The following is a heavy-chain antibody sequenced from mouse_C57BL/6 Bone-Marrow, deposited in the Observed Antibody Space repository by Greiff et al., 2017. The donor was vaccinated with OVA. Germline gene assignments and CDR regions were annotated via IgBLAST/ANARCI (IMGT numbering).Heavy chain of an antibody. J-gene: IGHJ4*01. CDR1: GYTFTSYG. CDR2: IHPRSGNT. Sequence: VQLQQSGAELARPGASVKLSCKASGYTFTSYGISWVKQRTGQGLEWIGEIHPRSGNTYYNEKFKGKATLTADKSSSTAYMELRSLTSEDSAVYFCASEPLIYYYGSSYAMDYWGQGTSVTVSS. V-gene: IGHV1-81*01. D-gene: IGHD1-1*01. CDR3: ASEPLIYYYGSSYAMDY.